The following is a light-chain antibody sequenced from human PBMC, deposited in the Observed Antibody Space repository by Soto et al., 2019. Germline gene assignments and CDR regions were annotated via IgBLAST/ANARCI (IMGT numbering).Light chain of an antibody. Sequence: QSVLTQPASVSGSPGQSITISCTGTSIDVGAYNYVSWYQQHPGKAPKLMIFEVSDRPSGVSNRFSGSKSGNTASLTISGLQAEDEADYYCSSYTSSNTLVFGGGTKLTVL. CDR2: EVS. CDR1: SIDVGAYNY. V-gene: IGLV2-14*01. CDR3: SSYTSSNTLV. J-gene: IGLJ2*01.